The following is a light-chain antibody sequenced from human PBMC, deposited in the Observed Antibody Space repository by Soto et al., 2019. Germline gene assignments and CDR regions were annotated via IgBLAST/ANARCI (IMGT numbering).Light chain of an antibody. J-gene: IGLJ1*01. V-gene: IGLV2-14*01. CDR2: GVT. Sequence: QPVLTQPASVSGSPGQSITISCTGTSSDVGAYYSVSWYQHHPGKAPKLIIYGVTNRPSGVSNRFSGSKSGNTASLTISGLQAEDEADYHCSSYTSGSSHYVFGTGTKPTVL. CDR1: SSDVGAYYS. CDR3: SSYTSGSSHYV.